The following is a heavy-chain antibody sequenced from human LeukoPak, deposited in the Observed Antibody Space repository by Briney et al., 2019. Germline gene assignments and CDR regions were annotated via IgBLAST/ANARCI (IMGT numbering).Heavy chain of an antibody. D-gene: IGHD3-3*01. V-gene: IGHV4-34*01. CDR1: GGSFSGYY. CDR2: INHSGST. J-gene: IGHJ4*02. CDR3: ARVKRYDFWSGPKKKYYFDY. Sequence: PSETLSLTCAVYGGSFSGYYWSWIRQPPGKGLGWIGEINHSGSTNYNPSLKSRVTIPVDTSKNQFSLTLSSVTAADTAVYYCARVKRYDFWSGPKKKYYFDYWGQGTLVTVSS.